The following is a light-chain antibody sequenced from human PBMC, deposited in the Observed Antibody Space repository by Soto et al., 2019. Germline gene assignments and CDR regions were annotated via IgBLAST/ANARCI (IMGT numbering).Light chain of an antibody. J-gene: IGLJ1*01. CDR2: DDN. CDR3: GSWDSSLSAYV. CDR1: SSNIGGNS. V-gene: IGLV1-51*01. Sequence: QSVMTQPPSVSAAPGQKVTISCSGSSSNIGGNSVSWYQQLPGTAPKLLIYDDNKRPSGIPDQFSGSKSGTPATLGITGFQTGDEADYYCGSWDSSLSAYVFGTGTKLTVL.